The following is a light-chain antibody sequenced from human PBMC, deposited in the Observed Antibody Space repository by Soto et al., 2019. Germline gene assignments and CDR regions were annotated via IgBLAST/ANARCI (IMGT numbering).Light chain of an antibody. CDR1: QSISSN. V-gene: IGKV3-20*01. CDR3: QQYGSAPFT. CDR2: GAS. J-gene: IGKJ3*01. Sequence: EIVMTQSPATLSVSLGERATLSCRASQSISSNLAWYQQKPGQAPRLLIYGASSRATGIPDRISGSGSGTDFTLTISRLEPEDFAVYYCQQYGSAPFTFGPGTKVDIK.